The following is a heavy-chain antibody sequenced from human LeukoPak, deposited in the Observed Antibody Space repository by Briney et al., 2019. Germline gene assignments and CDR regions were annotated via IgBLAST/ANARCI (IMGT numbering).Heavy chain of an antibody. D-gene: IGHD2-21*02. Sequence: GGSLRLSCAASGFTFSDYYMSWIRQAPGEGLEWVSYNSSSSSYTNYADSVKGRFTISRDNAKNSLYLQMNSLRAEDTAVYYCARDLEAYCGGDCYSGNFDYWGQGTLVTVSS. V-gene: IGHV3-11*06. CDR1: GFTFSDYY. CDR3: ARDLEAYCGGDCYSGNFDY. CDR2: NSSSSSYT. J-gene: IGHJ4*02.